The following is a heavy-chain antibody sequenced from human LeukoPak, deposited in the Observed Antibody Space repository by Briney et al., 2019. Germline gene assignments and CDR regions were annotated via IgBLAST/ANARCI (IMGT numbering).Heavy chain of an antibody. D-gene: IGHD3-10*01. J-gene: IGHJ6*03. CDR3: ARVEEGYGSGRRENYYYYYMDV. CDR1: GGSIGSSDSF. CDR2: IYYSWST. Sequence: SETLSLTCTVSGGSIGSSDSFWGWIRQPPGKGLEWIGSIYYSWSTNYNPSLKSRVTISVDTSKNQFSLKLSSVTAADTAVYYCARVEEGYGSGRRENYYYYYMDVWGKGTTVTISS. V-gene: IGHV4-39*07.